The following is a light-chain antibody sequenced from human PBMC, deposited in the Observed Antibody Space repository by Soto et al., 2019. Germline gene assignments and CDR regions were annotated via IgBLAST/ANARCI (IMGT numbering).Light chain of an antibody. V-gene: IGKV3-20*01. CDR2: GAS. J-gene: IGKJ1*01. Sequence: EIVMPQSPAALSVSPGERATLSCRASQSVSSDLAWYHQKPGQAPRLLIYGASTRATGIPARFSGSGSGTDFTLTISRLEPEDFAVYYCQQYGSSRVTFGQGTKVDI. CDR3: QQYGSSRVT. CDR1: QSVSSD.